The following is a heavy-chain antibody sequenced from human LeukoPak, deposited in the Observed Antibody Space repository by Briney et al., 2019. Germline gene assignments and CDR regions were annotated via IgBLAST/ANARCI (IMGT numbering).Heavy chain of an antibody. Sequence: PGGSLRLSCVASGFTFSNYAMSWVRQAPGKGLDWVSAITGSGTNRYYADSLKGRFTTSRDNSKNTVFLQMNSLRHEDTAIYYCVIWGDYDVLTGYYVPDYWGQGTPVTVAS. CDR3: VIWGDYDVLTGYYVPDY. V-gene: IGHV3-23*01. CDR2: ITGSGTNR. CDR1: GFTFSNYA. D-gene: IGHD3-9*01. J-gene: IGHJ4*02.